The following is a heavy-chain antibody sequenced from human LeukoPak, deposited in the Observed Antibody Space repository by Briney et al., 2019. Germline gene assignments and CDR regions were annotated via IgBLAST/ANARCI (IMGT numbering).Heavy chain of an antibody. CDR2: IYSGGTT. V-gene: IGHV3-53*01. CDR3: AKPLEKYTYGGNFDY. D-gene: IGHD4-23*01. Sequence: GGSLRLSCAASGFTLSTYYMNWVRQAPGKGLEWVSIIYSGGTTYYADSVKGRFTISRDNSKNTLYLQMNNLRAEDTAVYYCAKPLEKYTYGGNFDYWGQGILVTVSS. J-gene: IGHJ4*02. CDR1: GFTLSTYY.